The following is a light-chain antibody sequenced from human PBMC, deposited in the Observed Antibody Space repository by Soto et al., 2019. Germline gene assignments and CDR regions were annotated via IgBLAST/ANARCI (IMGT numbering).Light chain of an antibody. J-gene: IGLJ2*01. CDR3: SSYAGSNNFVV. V-gene: IGLV2-8*01. CDR2: EVS. Sequence: QSVLTQPPSASGSPGQSVTISCTGTSSDVGGYNYVSWYQQHPGKAPKLMIYEVSKRPSGVPDRFSGSKSANTASLTVSGLQAEDEADYYCSSYAGSNNFVVFGGGT. CDR1: SSDVGGYNY.